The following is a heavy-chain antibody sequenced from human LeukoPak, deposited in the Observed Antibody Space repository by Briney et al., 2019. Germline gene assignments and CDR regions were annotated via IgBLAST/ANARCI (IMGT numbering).Heavy chain of an antibody. V-gene: IGHV3-49*04. J-gene: IGHJ4*02. Sequence: GGSLRLSCTASGFTFGDYAMSWVRQAPGKGLEWVGFIRSKAYGGTTEYAASVKGRLTISRDDSKSIAYLQMNSLKTEDTAVYYCTRDLGIDWGQGTLVTVSS. CDR2: IRSKAYGGTT. CDR1: GFTFGDYA. D-gene: IGHD1-14*01. CDR3: TRDLGID.